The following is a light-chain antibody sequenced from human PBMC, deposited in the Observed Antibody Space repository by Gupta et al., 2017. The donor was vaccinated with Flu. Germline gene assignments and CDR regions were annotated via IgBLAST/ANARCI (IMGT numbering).Light chain of an antibody. CDR3: QQDHSYPYT. CDR1: QDIITW. Sequence: DIQMTQSPSTLSVSIGDRVTITCRASQDIITWLAWYQQKPGKAPDLLIYKASNLESGVPSRFSGSGSGTEFTLIISSLQPDDFATYYCQQDHSYPYTFGQGTKLEIK. V-gene: IGKV1-5*03. J-gene: IGKJ2*01. CDR2: KAS.